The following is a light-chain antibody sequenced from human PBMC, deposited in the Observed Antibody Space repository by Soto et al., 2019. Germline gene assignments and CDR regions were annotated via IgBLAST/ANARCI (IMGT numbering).Light chain of an antibody. CDR3: SSYAGSGTHVV. V-gene: IGLV2-23*01. CDR2: EGT. Sequence: QSALTQPASVSGSPGQSITISCTGTTSDVGSYNLVSWYQQHPGKVPQLMIYEGTKRPSGVSNRFSGSQSGNTASLTISGLQAGDEADYYCSSYAGSGTHVVFGGGTKVTVL. J-gene: IGLJ2*01. CDR1: TSDVGSYNL.